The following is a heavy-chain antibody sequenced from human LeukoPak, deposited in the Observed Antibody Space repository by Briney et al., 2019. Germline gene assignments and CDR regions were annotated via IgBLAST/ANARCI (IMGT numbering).Heavy chain of an antibody. V-gene: IGHV1-46*01. CDR2: INPSGGST. J-gene: IGHJ4*02. CDR3: ARAVGIVVVVVATLDY. D-gene: IGHD2-15*01. Sequence: GASVKVSCKASGYTFTNNYMHWVRQAPGQGLEWMGIINPSGGSTNYVQKFQGRVTMTRDTSTSTVYMELSSLRSGDTAVYYCARAVGIVVVVVATLDYWGQGTLVTVSP. CDR1: GYTFTNNY.